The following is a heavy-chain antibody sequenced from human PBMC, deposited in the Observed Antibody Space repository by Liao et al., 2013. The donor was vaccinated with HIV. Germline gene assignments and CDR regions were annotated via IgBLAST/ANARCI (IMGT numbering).Heavy chain of an antibody. D-gene: IGHD3-9*01. V-gene: IGHV4-61*02. CDR1: GGSISSGTYY. J-gene: IGHJ4*02. Sequence: QVQLQESGPGLVKPSQTLSLTCTVSGGSISSGTYYWSWIRQPAGKGLEWLGRIYTSGSTNYNPSLKSRVTISVDTSKNQFSLKLSSVTAADTAVYYCARGPRYFDWLNLGEFDYWGQGTLVTVSS. CDR2: IYTSGST. CDR3: ARGPRYFDWLNLGEFDY.